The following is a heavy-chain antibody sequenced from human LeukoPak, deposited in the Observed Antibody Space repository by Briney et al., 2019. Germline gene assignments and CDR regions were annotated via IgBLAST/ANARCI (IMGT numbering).Heavy chain of an antibody. CDR2: ISGRGANT. CDR1: GFTFSSYA. Sequence: GGSLRLSCATSGFTFSSYAMSWVRQAPGKGLEWVSSISGRGANTHYADSVKGRFTISGDYSKNTLNLQMNSLRAEDTAVYYCAKSGRVFDTNGYYWFPNWGQGILVTVSS. V-gene: IGHV3-23*01. J-gene: IGHJ4*02. CDR3: AKSGRVFDTNGYYWFPN. D-gene: IGHD3-22*01.